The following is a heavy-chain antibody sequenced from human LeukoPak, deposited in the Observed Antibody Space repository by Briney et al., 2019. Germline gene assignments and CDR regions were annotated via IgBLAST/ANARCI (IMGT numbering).Heavy chain of an antibody. CDR3: ARVGPVVPYYFDY. D-gene: IGHD2-15*01. Sequence: SETLSLTCTVSGGSISSSSYYWGWIRQPPGKGLEWIGSIYYSGSTYYNPSLKSRVAISVDTSKNQFSLKLSSVTAADTAVYYCARVGPVVPYYFDYWGQGTLSPSPQ. V-gene: IGHV4-39*07. CDR1: GGSISSSSYY. CDR2: IYYSGST. J-gene: IGHJ4*02.